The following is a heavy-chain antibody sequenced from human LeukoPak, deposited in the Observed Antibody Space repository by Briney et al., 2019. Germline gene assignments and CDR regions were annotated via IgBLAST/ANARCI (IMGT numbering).Heavy chain of an antibody. CDR2: ITSSNNYI. CDR3: ASEGYGGNSDAFDI. CDR1: GFTFSSYS. D-gene: IGHD4-23*01. Sequence: GGSLRLSCAASGFTFSSYSMNWVRQAPGKGLEWVSSITSSNNYIYYGDSVKGRFTISRDDAKNSLYLQMNSLRAEDTAVYYCASEGYGGNSDAFDIWGQGTMVTVS. J-gene: IGHJ3*02. V-gene: IGHV3-21*01.